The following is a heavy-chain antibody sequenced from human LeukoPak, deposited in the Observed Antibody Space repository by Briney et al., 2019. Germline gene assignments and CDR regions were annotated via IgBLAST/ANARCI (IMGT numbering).Heavy chain of an antibody. J-gene: IGHJ4*02. Sequence: GGSLRLSCAASGFTFSSYEMNWVRQAPGKGLEWVAVISYDGSNKYYADSVKGRFTISRDNSKNTLYLQMNSLRAEDTAVYYCAKCVSSWYLWGSPFDYWGQGTLVTVSS. CDR3: AKCVSSWYLWGSPFDY. D-gene: IGHD6-13*01. CDR1: GFTFSSYE. V-gene: IGHV3-30*18. CDR2: ISYDGSNK.